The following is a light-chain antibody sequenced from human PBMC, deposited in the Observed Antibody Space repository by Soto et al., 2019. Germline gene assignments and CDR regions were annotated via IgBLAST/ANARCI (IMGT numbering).Light chain of an antibody. Sequence: DIQMTQSPSSLSASVGDRVTITCRASQSISNYLNWYQQKPGQAPKLLMYAASSLQSGVPSKFSGSGSGTDFTLAISSLQPEDFATYYCQQRYSTPRTFDQGTKVEIK. CDR3: QQRYSTPRT. V-gene: IGKV1-39*01. CDR2: AAS. J-gene: IGKJ1*01. CDR1: QSISNY.